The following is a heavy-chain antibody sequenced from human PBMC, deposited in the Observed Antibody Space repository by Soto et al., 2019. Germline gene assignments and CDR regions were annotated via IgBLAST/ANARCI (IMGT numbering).Heavy chain of an antibody. V-gene: IGHV3-30-3*01. D-gene: IGHD1-1*01. J-gene: IGHJ4*02. CDR3: ASPRLSSDGTTPIDY. CDR2: MSYDGSNK. CDR1: GFTFSSYA. Sequence: QVQLVESGGGVVQPGRSLRLSCAASGFTFSSYAMHWVRQAPGKGLEWVAVMSYDGSNKYYADSVKGRFTISRDNSKNTLYLQMNSLRTEDTAVYYCASPRLSSDGTTPIDYWCQGTLVTVSS.